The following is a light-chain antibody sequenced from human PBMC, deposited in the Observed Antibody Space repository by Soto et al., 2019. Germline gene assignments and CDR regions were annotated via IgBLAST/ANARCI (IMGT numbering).Light chain of an antibody. J-gene: IGLJ2*01. Sequence: QSALTQPASVSGSPGQSITISCTGTSSDVGGYNHVSWYQHSPGKAPKLILFAVSDRPSGVSHRFSGSKSGNTASLTIPGLQAEDEADYYCCSYTCLSTVVFGGGTKLTVL. CDR1: SSDVGGYNH. CDR3: CSYTCLSTVV. V-gene: IGLV2-14*01. CDR2: AVS.